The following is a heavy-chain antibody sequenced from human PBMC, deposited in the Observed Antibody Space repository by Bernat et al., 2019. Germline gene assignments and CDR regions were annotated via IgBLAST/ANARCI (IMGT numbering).Heavy chain of an antibody. CDR2: IYYSGST. CDR1: GGSISSYY. J-gene: IGHJ3*02. CDR3: ASDEDGEYAFDI. Sequence: QVQLQESGPGLVKPSETLSLTCTVSGGSISSYYWSWIRQPPGKGLEWIGYIYYSGSTNYNPSRKSRVTIAVDTSKNQFSLKLSSVTAADTDVYYCASDEDGEYAFDIWGQGTMVTVSS. V-gene: IGHV4-59*01. D-gene: IGHD4-17*01.